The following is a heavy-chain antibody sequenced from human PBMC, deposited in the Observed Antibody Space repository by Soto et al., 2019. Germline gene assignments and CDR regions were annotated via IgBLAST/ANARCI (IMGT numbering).Heavy chain of an antibody. CDR3: ARNYRYDSSGYYDVLPWY. V-gene: IGHV4-59*01. J-gene: IGHJ4*02. CDR2: IYYSGST. CDR1: GGSISSYY. D-gene: IGHD3-22*01. Sequence: SETLSLTCTVSGGSISSYYWSWIRQPPGKGLEWIGYIYYSGSTNYNPSLKSRVTISVDTSKNQFSLKLSSVTAADTAVYYCARNYRYDSSGYYDVLPWYWGQGTLVTVSS.